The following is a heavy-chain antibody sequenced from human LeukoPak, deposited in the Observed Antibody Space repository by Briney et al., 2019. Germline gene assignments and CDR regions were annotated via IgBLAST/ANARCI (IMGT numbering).Heavy chain of an antibody. V-gene: IGHV4-4*07. CDR1: GGSINSYY. D-gene: IGHD1-26*01. Sequence: SETLSLTCTVSGGSINSYYWSWIPQPAGKGLEWIGRIYSSGSTNYHPSLKSPVTMSVDPSKNQVSQKLNSVAAADTAVYYCARVDGASSGILHIWGQGTLVTVSS. J-gene: IGHJ4*02. CDR3: ARVDGASSGILHI. CDR2: IYSSGST.